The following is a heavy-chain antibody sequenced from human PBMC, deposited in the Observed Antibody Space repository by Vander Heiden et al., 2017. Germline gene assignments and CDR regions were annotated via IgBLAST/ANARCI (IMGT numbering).Heavy chain of an antibody. D-gene: IGHD2-15*01. V-gene: IGHV1-69*01. CDR1: GGTFSTYA. J-gene: IGHJ6*02. CDR2: ITPLFGTT. CDR3: ASSIAVVVAATRYYYGMDV. Sequence: QVQLVQSGAEVKKPGSSVKVSCRASGGTFSTYALSWVRQAPGQGLEWMGGITPLFGTTSYAQKFQGRVTITADESTSTAYMELSSLRSEDTAVYYCASSIAVVVAATRYYYGMDVWGQGTTVAVS.